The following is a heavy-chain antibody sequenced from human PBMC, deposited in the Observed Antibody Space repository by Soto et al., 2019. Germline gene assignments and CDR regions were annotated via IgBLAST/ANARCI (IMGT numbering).Heavy chain of an antibody. Sequence: PGESLNLFCTCSRYSFTSYWLSWVRQIPGQGLEWMGRIDPSDSYTNYSPSFQGHVTISADKSISTAYLQWSSLKASDTAMHYCARHPWIQLWLPWFDPWGQGTLVTVSS. CDR2: IDPSDSYT. D-gene: IGHD5-18*01. J-gene: IGHJ5*02. CDR1: RYSFTSYW. CDR3: ARHPWIQLWLPWFDP. V-gene: IGHV5-10-1*01.